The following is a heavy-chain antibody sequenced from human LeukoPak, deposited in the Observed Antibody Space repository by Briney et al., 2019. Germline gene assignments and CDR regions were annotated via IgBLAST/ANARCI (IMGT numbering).Heavy chain of an antibody. D-gene: IGHD3-22*01. V-gene: IGHV4-34*01. Sequence: PSETLSLTCAVYGGSFSGYYWSWIRQPPGKGLEWIGEINHSGSTNYNPSLKSRVTVSVDRSKNQFSLKLTSVTAADTAVYYCARVSGDYYDNSGYIDYWGQGTLVTVSS. CDR2: INHSGST. CDR1: GGSFSGYY. CDR3: ARVSGDYYDNSGYIDY. J-gene: IGHJ4*02.